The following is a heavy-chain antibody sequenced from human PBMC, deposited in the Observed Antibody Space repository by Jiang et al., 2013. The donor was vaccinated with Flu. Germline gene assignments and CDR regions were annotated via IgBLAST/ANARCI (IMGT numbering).Heavy chain of an antibody. V-gene: IGHV1-2*02. J-gene: IGHJ4*02. CDR3: ARGYTSGWYLQV. D-gene: IGHD6-19*01. Sequence: KFQGRVTMTRDTSISTAYMELSRLGSDDTAVYYCARGYTSGWYLQVWGQGTLVTVSS.